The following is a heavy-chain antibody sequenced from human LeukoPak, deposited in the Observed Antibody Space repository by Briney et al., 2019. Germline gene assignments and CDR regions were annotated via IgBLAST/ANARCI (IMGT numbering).Heavy chain of an antibody. V-gene: IGHV4-39*07. J-gene: IGHJ4*02. CDR3: ARGPPRMVRGVIADYVEH. CDR2: INHSGST. D-gene: IGHD3-10*01. CDR1: GGSISSGGYY. Sequence: SETLSLTCTVSGGSISSGGYYWSWIRQPPGKGLEWIGEINHSGSTNYNPSLKSRVTISVDTSKNQFSLKLSSVTAADTAVYYCARGPPRMVRGVIADYVEHWGQGTLVTVSS.